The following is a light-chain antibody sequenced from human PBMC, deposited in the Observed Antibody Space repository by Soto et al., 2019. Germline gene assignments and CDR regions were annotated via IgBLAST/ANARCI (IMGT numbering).Light chain of an antibody. Sequence: IVMTQSPATLSVSPGDGATLSCRASQSVNNKIAWYQQRPGQAPRLLVYGASTRATGIPARFSGSGSGTDFTLTIRGLQSEDIAVYYCQQFSDWPPVTFGGGTRLDIK. CDR3: QQFSDWPPVT. CDR1: QSVNNK. V-gene: IGKV3D-15*01. CDR2: GAS. J-gene: IGKJ4*01.